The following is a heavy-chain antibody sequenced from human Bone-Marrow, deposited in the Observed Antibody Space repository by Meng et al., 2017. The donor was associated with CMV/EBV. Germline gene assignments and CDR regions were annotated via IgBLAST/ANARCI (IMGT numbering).Heavy chain of an antibody. D-gene: IGHD6-6*01. Sequence: GESLKISCAASGFTFSSYGMHWVRQAPGKGLEWVAFIRYDGSNKYYADSVKGRFTISRDNSKNTLYLQMNSLRAEDTAVYYCAKDSLKSRYSSSSGGADYWGQGTLVTVSS. V-gene: IGHV3-30*02. J-gene: IGHJ4*02. CDR2: IRYDGSNK. CDR3: AKDSLKSRYSSSSGGADY. CDR1: GFTFSSYG.